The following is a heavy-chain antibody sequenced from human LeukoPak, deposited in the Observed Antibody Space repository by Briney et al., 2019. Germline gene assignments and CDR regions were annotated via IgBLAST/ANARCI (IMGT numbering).Heavy chain of an antibody. D-gene: IGHD3-22*01. CDR3: ARGRGSGYYLEFGY. Sequence: SVKVSCKASGYTFTSHDINWVRQATGQGLEWMGGIIPIFGTANYAQKFQGRVTITADESTSTAYMELSSLRSEDTAVYYCARGRGSGYYLEFGYWGQGTLVTVSS. CDR2: IIPIFGTA. J-gene: IGHJ4*02. V-gene: IGHV1-69*13. CDR1: GYTFTSHD.